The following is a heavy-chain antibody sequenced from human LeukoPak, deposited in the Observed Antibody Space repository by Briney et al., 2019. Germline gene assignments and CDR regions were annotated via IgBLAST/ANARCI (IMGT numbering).Heavy chain of an antibody. J-gene: IGHJ4*02. Sequence: GASLKISCKASGYSFTSYWIGWVRRMPGKGLEWLGITYPGDSNTRYSPSFQGQVTISADKSISAAYLQWSSLKASDTATYFCARRSSLATPLFDFWGQGTLVTVSS. V-gene: IGHV5-51*01. CDR2: TYPGDSNT. CDR1: GYSFTSYW. D-gene: IGHD4-23*01. CDR3: ARRSSLATPLFDF.